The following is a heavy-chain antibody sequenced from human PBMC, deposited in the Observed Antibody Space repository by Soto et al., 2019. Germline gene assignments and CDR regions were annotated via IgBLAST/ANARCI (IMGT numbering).Heavy chain of an antibody. V-gene: IGHV3-7*05. Sequence: GGSLRLSCAASGFDFSDSWMNWVRQAPGKGLEWVANINQDGGEKYYVDSVKGRFTISRDNAKHSLYLQMNSLRAEDTAVYYCARKLGGDYDTYYYYGMEVWGQGTTVTVSS. CDR2: INQDGGEK. CDR1: GFDFSDSW. D-gene: IGHD4-17*01. CDR3: ARKLGGDYDTYYYYGMEV. J-gene: IGHJ6*01.